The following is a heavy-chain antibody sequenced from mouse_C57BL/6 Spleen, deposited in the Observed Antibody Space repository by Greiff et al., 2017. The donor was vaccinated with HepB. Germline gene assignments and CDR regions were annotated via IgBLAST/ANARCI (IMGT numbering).Heavy chain of an antibody. CDR1: GFTFSDYG. D-gene: IGHD1-1*01. J-gene: IGHJ2*01. Sequence: DVKLVESGGGLVKPGGSLKLSCAASGFTFSDYGMHRVRQAPEKGLEWVAYISSGSSTIYYADTVKGRFTISRDNAKNTLFLQMTSLRSEDTAMYYCARLGGSSYYFDYWGQGTTLTVSS. V-gene: IGHV5-17*01. CDR2: ISSGSSTI. CDR3: ARLGGSSYYFDY.